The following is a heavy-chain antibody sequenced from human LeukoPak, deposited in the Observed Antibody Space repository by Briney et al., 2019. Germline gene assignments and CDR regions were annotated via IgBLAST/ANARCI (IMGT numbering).Heavy chain of an antibody. CDR3: AKKHSTGLDP. CDR2: ISGSGGST. V-gene: IGHV3-23*01. Sequence: GGSLRLSCAASGFTFSSYWMSWVRQAPGKGLEWVSDISGSGGSTYYADSVKGRFIISRDNSKNTLYLQMNSLRAEDTAVYYCAKKHSTGLDPWGQGTLVTVSS. CDR1: GFTFSSYW. D-gene: IGHD2/OR15-2a*01. J-gene: IGHJ5*02.